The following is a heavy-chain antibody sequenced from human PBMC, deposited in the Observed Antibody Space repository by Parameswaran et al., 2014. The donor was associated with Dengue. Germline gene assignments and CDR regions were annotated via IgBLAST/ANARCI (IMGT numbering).Heavy chain of an antibody. D-gene: IGHD1-26*01. CDR1: ISVA. CDR2: TYYRSKWYN. V-gene: IGHV6-1*01. J-gene: IGHJ5*02. Sequence: ISVARWIRQSPSRGLEWLGRTYYRSKWYNDYAVSVKSRITINPDTSKNQFSLQLDSVTPEDTAVYYCARVADSGSYNAWFDPWGQGTLVTVSS. CDR3: ARVADSGSYNAWFDP.